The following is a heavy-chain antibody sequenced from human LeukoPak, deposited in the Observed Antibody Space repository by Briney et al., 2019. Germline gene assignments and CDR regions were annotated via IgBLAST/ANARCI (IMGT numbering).Heavy chain of an antibody. J-gene: IGHJ4*02. CDR1: GGSISSSSYY. V-gene: IGHV4-39*07. CDR3: AGTYYYDSSGYLFDY. CDR2: INHSGST. Sequence: PSETLSLTCTVSGGSISSSSYYWGWIRQPPGKGLEWIGEINHSGSTNYNPSLKSRVTISVDTSKNQFSLKLSSVTAADTAVYYCAGTYYYDSSGYLFDYWGQGTLVTVSS. D-gene: IGHD3-22*01.